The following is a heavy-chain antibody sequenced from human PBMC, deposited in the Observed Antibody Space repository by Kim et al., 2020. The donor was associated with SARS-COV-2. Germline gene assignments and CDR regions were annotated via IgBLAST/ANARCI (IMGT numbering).Heavy chain of an antibody. V-gene: IGHV3-33*01. CDR2: IWYDGSNK. CDR1: GFTFSSYG. CDR3: ARARYGGNSHYYYGMDV. D-gene: IGHD2-21*02. J-gene: IGHJ6*02. Sequence: GGSLRLSCAASGFTFSSYGMHWVRQAPGKGLEWVAVIWYDGSNKYYADSVKGRFTISRDNSKNTLYLQMNSLRAEDMAVYYCARARYGGNSHYYYGMDVWGQGTTVTVSS.